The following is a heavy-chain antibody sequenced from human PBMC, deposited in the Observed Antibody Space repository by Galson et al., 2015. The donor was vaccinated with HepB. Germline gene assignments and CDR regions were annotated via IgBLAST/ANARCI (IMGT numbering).Heavy chain of an antibody. CDR1: GATFNNYA. D-gene: IGHD1-14*01. V-gene: IGHV1-69*06. CDR2: IISFFGTP. Sequence: SVKVSCKASGATFNNYAISWVRQAPGQGLEWMGGIISFFGTPNYAQKFHVRVTITADKSTSTTYMELSSLRFEDTAVYFCARGVTFPAMEVWGQGTTVTVSS. J-gene: IGHJ6*02. CDR3: ARGVTFPAMEV.